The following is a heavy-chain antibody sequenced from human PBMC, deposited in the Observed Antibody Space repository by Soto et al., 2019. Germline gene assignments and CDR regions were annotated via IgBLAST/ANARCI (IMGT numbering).Heavy chain of an antibody. CDR1: GYTFSNYG. Sequence: ASVKVSCKASGYTFSNYGLTWVRQAPGQGLEWMGWISAYNGNTHYAQKLQGRVTMTTDTSTRTAYMELRSLISDDTAIYYCALLMVYDLPFFDYWGRGTLVTVSS. V-gene: IGHV1-18*01. CDR2: ISAYNGNT. J-gene: IGHJ4*02. D-gene: IGHD2-8*01. CDR3: ALLMVYDLPFFDY.